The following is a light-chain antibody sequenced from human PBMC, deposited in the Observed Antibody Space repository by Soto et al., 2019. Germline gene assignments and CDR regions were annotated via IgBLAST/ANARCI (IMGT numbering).Light chain of an antibody. CDR3: QQYNNSPPYT. Sequence: EVVMTQSPATLSVSPGDRATLSCRASQSVSNNLAWYQQKPGQAPRHLIYGASTGATGLPARFSASGSGTEFTLTISSLQSEDFGVYYCQQYNNSPPYTFGQGTKLEIK. CDR1: QSVSNN. CDR2: GAS. V-gene: IGKV3-15*01. J-gene: IGKJ2*01.